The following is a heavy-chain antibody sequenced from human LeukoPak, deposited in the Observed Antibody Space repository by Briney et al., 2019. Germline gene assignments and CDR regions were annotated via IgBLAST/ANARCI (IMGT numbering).Heavy chain of an antibody. CDR3: ARRRDLDH. V-gene: IGHV3-7*04. CDR2: IKEDGSEN. J-gene: IGHJ4*02. CDR1: GFTFSRYS. Sequence: GGSVRLSCAASGFTFSRYSMNWVRQAPGKGLEWVANIKEDGSENYYVDSVKGRFTISRDNAKNSLFLNMISLRAEDTAVYYCARRRDLDHWGQGTLVTVSS.